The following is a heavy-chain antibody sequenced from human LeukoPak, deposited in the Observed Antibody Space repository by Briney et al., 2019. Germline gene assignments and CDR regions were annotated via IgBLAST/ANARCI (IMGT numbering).Heavy chain of an antibody. CDR3: AQYSTITGWFDP. CDR1: GSSISTYY. D-gene: IGHD6-6*01. Sequence: SETLSLTCTVSGSSISTYYWSWIRQPPGRGLEWIGYIYNGGSTNYNPSLKSRATISEDTSKNQFSLKLSSVTAADTAVYYCAQYSTITGWFDPWGQGTLVTVSS. J-gene: IGHJ5*02. CDR2: IYNGGST. V-gene: IGHV4-59*01.